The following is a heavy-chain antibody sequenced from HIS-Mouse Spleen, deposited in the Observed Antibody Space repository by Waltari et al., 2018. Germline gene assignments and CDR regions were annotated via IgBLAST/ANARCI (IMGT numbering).Heavy chain of an antibody. CDR2: INHSGST. CDR3: ARGRDSGSYYFDY. V-gene: IGHV4-34*01. D-gene: IGHD1-26*01. J-gene: IGHJ4*02. Sequence: QVQLQQWGAGLLKPSETLSLTCAVYGGSFSGYYWSWIRQPPGKGLEWIGEINHSGSTNYNPSRKSRVTISVDTSKNQFSLKLSAVTAADTAVYYCARGRDSGSYYFDYWGQGTLVTVSS. CDR1: GGSFSGYY.